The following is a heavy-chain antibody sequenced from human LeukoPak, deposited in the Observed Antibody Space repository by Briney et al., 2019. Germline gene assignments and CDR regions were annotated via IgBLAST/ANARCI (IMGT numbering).Heavy chain of an antibody. CDR3: ARALHLRFLEWNWFDP. D-gene: IGHD3-3*01. CDR1: GGSISSYY. CDR2: IYYSGST. Sequence: SETLSLTCTVSGGSISSYYWSWIRQPPGKGLEWIGYIYYSGSTNYNPSLKSRVTISVDTSKNQFSLKLSSVTAADTAVYYCARALHLRFLEWNWFDPWGQGTLVTVSS. V-gene: IGHV4-59*01. J-gene: IGHJ5*02.